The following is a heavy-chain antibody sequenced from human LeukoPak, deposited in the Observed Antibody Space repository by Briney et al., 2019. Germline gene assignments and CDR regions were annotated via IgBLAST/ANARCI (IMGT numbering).Heavy chain of an antibody. V-gene: IGHV4-59*08. D-gene: IGHD4-17*01. CDR1: GGSISSYY. CDR3: ARYTVTTSGDAFDI. J-gene: IGHJ3*02. CDR2: IYYSGST. Sequence: NPSETLSLTCTVSGGSISSYYWSWIRQPPGKGLEWIGYIYYSGSTNYNPSLKSRVTISEDTSKSQFSLKLSSVTAADTAVYYCARYTVTTSGDAFDIWGQGTMVTVSS.